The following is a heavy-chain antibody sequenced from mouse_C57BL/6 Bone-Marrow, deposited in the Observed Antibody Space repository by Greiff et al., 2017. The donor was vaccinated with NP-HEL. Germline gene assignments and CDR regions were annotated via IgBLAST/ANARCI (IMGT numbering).Heavy chain of an antibody. V-gene: IGHV2-5*01. CDR2: IWRGGST. CDR1: GFSLTSYG. J-gene: IGHJ4*01. D-gene: IGHD2-3*01. Sequence: VQLKESGPGLVQPSQSLSITCTVSGFSLTSYGVHWVRQSPGKGLEWLGVIWRGGSTDYNAAFMSRLSITKDNSKSQVFFKMNSLQADDTAIYYCAKNDGYSYYYAMDYWGQGTSVTVSS. CDR3: AKNDGYSYYYAMDY.